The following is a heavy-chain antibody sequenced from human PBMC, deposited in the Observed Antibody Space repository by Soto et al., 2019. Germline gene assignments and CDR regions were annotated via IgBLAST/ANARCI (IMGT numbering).Heavy chain of an antibody. CDR2: IDTSGTST. V-gene: IGHV3-74*01. CDR1: GFTFTNFL. Sequence: HPGGSLRLSCGASGFTFTNFLMHWARQFPGKGLVWVSRIDTSGTSTSYADSVKGRFTISRDNAKSTVTLQMNSLRAEDTGVYYCARDSWYFDVWSQGSLVTVSS. CDR3: ARDSWYFDV. D-gene: IGHD6-13*01. J-gene: IGHJ4*02.